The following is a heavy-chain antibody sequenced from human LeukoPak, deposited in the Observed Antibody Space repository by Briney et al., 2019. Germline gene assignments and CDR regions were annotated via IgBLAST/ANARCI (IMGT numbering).Heavy chain of an antibody. D-gene: IGHD1-26*01. J-gene: IGHJ5*02. V-gene: IGHV3-48*01. Sequence: GGSLRLSCAASGFTFSSYSMNWVRQAPGKGLEWVSYISSSSSTIYYADSVKGRFTISRDNAKNSLYLQMNSLRAEDTAVYYCARDRGGSPRWFDPWGQGTLVTVSS. CDR1: GFTFSSYS. CDR3: ARDRGGSPRWFDP. CDR2: ISSSSSTI.